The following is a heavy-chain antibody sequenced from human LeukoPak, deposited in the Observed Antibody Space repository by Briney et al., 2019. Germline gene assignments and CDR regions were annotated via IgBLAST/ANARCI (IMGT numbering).Heavy chain of an antibody. CDR2: ISGSGVTT. Sequence: LPGGSLRLSCAASGFAFNNYVMTWVRQAPGKGLEGFSSISGSGVTTYYTDSVKSRFTLSRDNSRSTLYLQMNGLRAGDTAVYYCAKDSTVSGSYYGMDIWGQGTTVTVSS. V-gene: IGHV3-23*01. J-gene: IGHJ6*02. CDR3: AKDSTVSGSYYGMDI. CDR1: GFAFNNYV. D-gene: IGHD3-3*01.